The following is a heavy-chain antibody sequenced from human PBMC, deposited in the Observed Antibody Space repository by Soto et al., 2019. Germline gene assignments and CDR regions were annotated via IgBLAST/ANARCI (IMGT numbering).Heavy chain of an antibody. D-gene: IGHD2-15*01. J-gene: IGHJ5*02. V-gene: IGHV4-31*03. Sequence: QVQLQESGPGLVKPSQTLSLTCTVSVASISSGGYYWSWIRRHPGKGLEGMGYIYYSGSTYYNPSLKSRVTISVDTSKNQFSLKLSSVTAADTAVYYCARSLGYCSGGSCYLNWFDPWGQGTLVTVSS. CDR3: ARSLGYCSGGSCYLNWFDP. CDR2: IYYSGST. CDR1: VASISSGGYY.